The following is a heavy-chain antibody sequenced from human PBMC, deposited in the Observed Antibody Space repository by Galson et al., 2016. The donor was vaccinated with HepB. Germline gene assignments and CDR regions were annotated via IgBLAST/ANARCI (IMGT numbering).Heavy chain of an antibody. CDR1: ENSFTTYW. J-gene: IGHJ5*02. D-gene: IGHD6-6*01. Sequence: QSGAEVKKPGESLTISCKDSENSFTTYWISWVRQMPGRGLEWMGTIDPSDSSTDYSPSFQGHVTISVDRSISTAYLQWSSLKASDTAMYYCARQSFIAGRRGLKHNWFDPWGQGTLVTVSS. CDR3: ARQSFIAGRRGLKHNWFDP. CDR2: IDPSDSST. V-gene: IGHV5-10-1*01.